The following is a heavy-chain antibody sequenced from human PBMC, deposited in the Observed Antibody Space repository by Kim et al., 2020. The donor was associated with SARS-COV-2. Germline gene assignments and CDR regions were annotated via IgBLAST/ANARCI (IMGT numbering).Heavy chain of an antibody. D-gene: IGHD6-19*01. CDR2: IYHSGST. CDR1: GYSISSGYY. V-gene: IGHV4-38-2*02. Sequence: SETLSLTCTVSGYSISSGYYWGWIRQHPGKGLEWIGSIYHSGSTYYNPSLKSRVTISVDTSKNQFSLKLSSVTAADTAVYYCARDLREWLVLEWYFDLWGRGTLVTVSS. J-gene: IGHJ2*01. CDR3: ARDLREWLVLEWYFDL.